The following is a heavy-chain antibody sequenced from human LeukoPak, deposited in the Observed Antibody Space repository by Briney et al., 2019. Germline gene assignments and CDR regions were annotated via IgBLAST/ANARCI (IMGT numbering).Heavy chain of an antibody. D-gene: IGHD3-22*01. CDR2: ISSSSSYI. Sequence: GGSLRLSCVVSGFTFNTYSMNWVRQAPGKGLEWVSSISSSSSYIYYADSVKGRFTISRDNAKNSLYLQMNSLRAEDTAVYYCARVSLYYDSSGYYVFDYWGQGTLVTVSS. CDR3: ARVSLYYDSSGYYVFDY. V-gene: IGHV3-21*01. J-gene: IGHJ4*02. CDR1: GFTFNTYS.